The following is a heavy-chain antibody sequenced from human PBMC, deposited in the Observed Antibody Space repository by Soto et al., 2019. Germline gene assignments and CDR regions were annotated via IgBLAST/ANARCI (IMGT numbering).Heavy chain of an antibody. Sequence: QVQLVESGGGLVKPGGSLRLSCAASGFTFSDYYMSWIRQAPGKGLEWVSYINSSSSYTNYADSVKGRFTISRDNAKNSLYLQMNSLRAEDTAVYYCARTIVAAGGRRSFDLWGRGTLVTVSS. J-gene: IGHJ2*01. CDR1: GFTFSDYY. V-gene: IGHV3-11*05. CDR2: INSSSSYT. D-gene: IGHD6-13*01. CDR3: ARTIVAAGGRRSFDL.